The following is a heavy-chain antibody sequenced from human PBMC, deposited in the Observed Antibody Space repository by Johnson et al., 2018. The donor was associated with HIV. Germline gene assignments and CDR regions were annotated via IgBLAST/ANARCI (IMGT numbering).Heavy chain of an antibody. D-gene: IGHD3-3*01. Sequence: QVQLVESGGGVVQPGRSLRLSCAASGFTFSNYAMDWVRQAPGKGLEWVAVISYDGSNKYYADSVNGRFTISRDNSKNTLYLQMNSLRAEDTAVYYCGRDGLEVDAFDIWGQGTMVTVSS. CDR3: GRDGLEVDAFDI. V-gene: IGHV3-30-3*01. CDR1: GFTFSNYA. CDR2: ISYDGSNK. J-gene: IGHJ3*02.